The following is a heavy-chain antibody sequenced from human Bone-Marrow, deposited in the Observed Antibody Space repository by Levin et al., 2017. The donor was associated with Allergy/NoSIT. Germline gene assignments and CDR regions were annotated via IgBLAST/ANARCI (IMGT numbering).Heavy chain of an antibody. CDR2: ISYDGSKK. Sequence: GESLKISCAASGFTFDYYAMHWVRQAPGKGLDWVAVISYDGSKKDYADSVKGRFTMSRDNSKNTLYLQMNSLTTEDTAVYYCAREPQNYDILTGYSHEFDYWGQGTLVTVSS. CDR1: GFTFDYYA. J-gene: IGHJ4*02. V-gene: IGHV3-30-3*01. D-gene: IGHD3-9*01. CDR3: AREPQNYDILTGYSHEFDY.